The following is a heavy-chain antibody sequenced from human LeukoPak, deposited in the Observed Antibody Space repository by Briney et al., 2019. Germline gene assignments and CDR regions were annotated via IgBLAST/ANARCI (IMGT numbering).Heavy chain of an antibody. CDR3: ARRVAVTGIYCFDH. CDR2: VYYSGAT. CDR1: VGSISTYY. J-gene: IGHJ4*02. D-gene: IGHD6-19*01. Sequence: SETLSLTCTVSVGSISTYYWSWIRQPPGKGLEWIGYVYYSGATNYNPSLKSRVTISLDTSKNQFSLRLTSVTAADTAVYYCARRVAVTGIYCFDHWGQGTPVTVSS. V-gene: IGHV4-59*08.